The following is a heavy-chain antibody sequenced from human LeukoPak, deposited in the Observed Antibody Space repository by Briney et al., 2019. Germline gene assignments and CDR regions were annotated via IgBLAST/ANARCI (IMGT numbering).Heavy chain of an antibody. CDR2: VSGSGDST. Sequence: PGGSLRLSCSTSGFTFSNYAMTWVRQAPGMGLAWVSLVSGSGDSTYYADSVKGRFTISRDNSKNMLYLQMNSLRAEDTAIYYCAKDTGYNYGYDYWGQGTLATVSS. V-gene: IGHV3-23*01. CDR3: AKDTGYNYGYDY. CDR1: GFTFSNYA. J-gene: IGHJ4*02. D-gene: IGHD5-18*01.